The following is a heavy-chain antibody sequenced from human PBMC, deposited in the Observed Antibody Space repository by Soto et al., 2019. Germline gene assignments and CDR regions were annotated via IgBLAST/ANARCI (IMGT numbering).Heavy chain of an antibody. V-gene: IGHV4-34*01. J-gene: IGHJ4*02. Sequence: PSETLSLTCAVYGGSFSGYYWSWIRQPPGKGLEWIGEINHSGSTNYNPSLKSRVTISVDTSKNQFSLKLSSVTAADTAVYYCARGLREYSSSSSGGGPFDYWGQGTPVTVSS. D-gene: IGHD6-6*01. CDR3: ARGLREYSSSSSGGGPFDY. CDR2: INHSGST. CDR1: GGSFSGYY.